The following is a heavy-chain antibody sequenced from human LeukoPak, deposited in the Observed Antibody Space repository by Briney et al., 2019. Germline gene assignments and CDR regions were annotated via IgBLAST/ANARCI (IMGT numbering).Heavy chain of an antibody. V-gene: IGHV1-8*01. CDR2: MNPNSGNT. CDR3: ARDGSSSWYSLLTTGMDV. J-gene: IGHJ6*02. Sequence: ASVKVSCKASGYTFTSYDINWVRPATGQGLEWMGWMNPNSGNTGYAQKFQGRVTMTRNTSISTAYMELSSLRSEDTAVYYCARDGSSSWYSLLTTGMDVWGQGTTVTVSS. D-gene: IGHD6-13*01. CDR1: GYTFTSYD.